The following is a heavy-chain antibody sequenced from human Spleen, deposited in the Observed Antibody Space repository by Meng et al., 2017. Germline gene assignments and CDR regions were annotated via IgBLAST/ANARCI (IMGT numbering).Heavy chain of an antibody. J-gene: IGHJ4*02. D-gene: IGHD4-11*01. Sequence: QVQLPRGGPGLLKPSETPSLTSVVSSGHMSDYYRSGILQPPVTGLERIGEINHSGSTNYHPSLESRATISVDTSHNNLVLTLSSVTAEESAVYYCARGPTTMAHDFDYWGQGTLVTVSS. CDR2: INHSGST. CDR1: SGHMSDYY. V-gene: IGHV4-34*01. CDR3: ARGPTTMAHDFDY.